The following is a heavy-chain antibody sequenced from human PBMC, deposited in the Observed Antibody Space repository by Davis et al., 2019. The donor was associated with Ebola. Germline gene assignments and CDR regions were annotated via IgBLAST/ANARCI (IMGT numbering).Heavy chain of an antibody. CDR1: GGSISSSSYY. D-gene: IGHD4-17*01. CDR2: INHSGST. V-gene: IGHV4-39*07. Sequence: PGGSLRLSCTVSGGSISSSSYYWSWIRQPPGKGLEWIGEINHSGSTNYNPSLKSRVTISVDTSKNQFSLKLSSVTAADTAVYYCARGHDYGDYGPYYGMDVWGKGTTITVSS. J-gene: IGHJ6*04. CDR3: ARGHDYGDYGPYYGMDV.